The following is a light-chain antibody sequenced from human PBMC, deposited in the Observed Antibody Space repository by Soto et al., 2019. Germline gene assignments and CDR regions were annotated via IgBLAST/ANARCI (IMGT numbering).Light chain of an antibody. CDR2: GAS. V-gene: IGKV3-15*01. J-gene: IGKJ1*01. CDR1: QSVSSN. Sequence: EIVMTQSPATLSVSPGERATLSCRASQSVSSNLAWYQQKPSQAPRLLIYGASTTATGIPASFSGSGSGTELNLTISSLQSEDFAIYLCQQYNNTPPDRTFGQGTKVEIK. CDR3: QQYNNTPPDRT.